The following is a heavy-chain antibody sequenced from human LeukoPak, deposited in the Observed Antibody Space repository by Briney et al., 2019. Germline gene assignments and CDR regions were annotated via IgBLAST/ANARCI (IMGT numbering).Heavy chain of an antibody. J-gene: IGHJ5*02. CDR1: GGSISSYY. CDR3: ARSRQDSNYYGSGSYYWFDP. D-gene: IGHD3-10*01. Sequence: SETLSLTCTVSGGSISSYYWSWIRQPAGKGLEWIGRIYTSGSTNYNPSLKSRVTISVDTSKNQFPLKLSSVTAADTAVYYCARSRQDSNYYGSGSYYWFDPWGQGTLVTVSS. CDR2: IYTSGST. V-gene: IGHV4-4*07.